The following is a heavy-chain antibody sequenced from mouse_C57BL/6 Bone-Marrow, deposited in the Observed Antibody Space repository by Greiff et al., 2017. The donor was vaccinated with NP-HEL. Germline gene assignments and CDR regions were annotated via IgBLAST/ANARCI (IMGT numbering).Heavy chain of an antibody. Sequence: EVKLMESGGGLVKPGGSLKLSCAASGFTFSSYAMSWVRQTPEKRLEWVATISDGGSYTYYPDNVKGRFTISRDNAKNNVYLQMSHLKSEDTAMYYCARDPHYYGSSYWYFDVWGTGTTVTVSS. D-gene: IGHD1-1*01. CDR3: ARDPHYYGSSYWYFDV. CDR2: ISDGGSYT. J-gene: IGHJ1*03. V-gene: IGHV5-4*01. CDR1: GFTFSSYA.